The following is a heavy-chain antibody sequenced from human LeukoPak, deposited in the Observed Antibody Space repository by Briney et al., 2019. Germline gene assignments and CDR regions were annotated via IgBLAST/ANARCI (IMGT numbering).Heavy chain of an antibody. CDR2: ISYDGSNK. V-gene: IGHV3-30-3*01. CDR3: ARDLTYYDFWSGFNFDY. Sequence: PGGSLRLSCAASGFTFSSYWMSWVRQAPGKGLEWVAVISYDGSNKYYADSVKGRFTISRDNSKNTLYLQMNSLRAEDTAVYYCARDLTYYDFWSGFNFDYWGQGTLVTVSS. J-gene: IGHJ4*02. D-gene: IGHD3-3*01. CDR1: GFTFSSYW.